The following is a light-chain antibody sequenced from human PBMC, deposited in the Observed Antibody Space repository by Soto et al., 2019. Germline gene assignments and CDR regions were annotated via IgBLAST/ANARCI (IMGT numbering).Light chain of an antibody. CDR1: SSDGGGYNY. J-gene: IGLJ1*01. V-gene: IGLV2-14*01. Sequence: QSALTQPASVSGSPGQSITISCTGSSSDGGGYNYVSWYQQHPGKAPKFMIYDVSYRPSGVSNRFSGSKSGNTASLTISGLQAEDEADYYCSSYTSNSAYVFGTGTKVTVL. CDR3: SSYTSNSAYV. CDR2: DVS.